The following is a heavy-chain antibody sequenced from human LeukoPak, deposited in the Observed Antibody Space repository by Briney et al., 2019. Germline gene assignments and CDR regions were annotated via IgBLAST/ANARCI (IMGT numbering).Heavy chain of an antibody. CDR1: GGSISSYY. D-gene: IGHD5-18*01. J-gene: IGHJ5*02. CDR2: IYYSGST. Sequence: PSETLSLTCTVSGGSISSYYWSWIRQPPGKGLEWIGYIYYSGSTNYNPSLKSRVTISVDTSKNQFSLKLASVTAADTAIYYCAKGAGGFSYYNWFDPWGRGTLVTVSS. CDR3: AKGAGGFSYYNWFDP. V-gene: IGHV4-59*12.